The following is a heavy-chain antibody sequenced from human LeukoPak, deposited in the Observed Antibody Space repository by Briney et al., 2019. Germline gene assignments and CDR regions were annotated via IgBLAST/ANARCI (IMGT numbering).Heavy chain of an antibody. Sequence: ASVMVSCKASGYTFTGYYMHWVRQAPGQGLEWMGWINPNSGGTNYAQKFQGRVTMTRDTSISTAYMELSRLRSDDTAVYYCARDSSGSYEYYFDYWGQGTLVTVSS. CDR1: GYTFTGYY. V-gene: IGHV1-2*02. CDR2: INPNSGGT. D-gene: IGHD1-26*01. CDR3: ARDSSGSYEYYFDY. J-gene: IGHJ4*02.